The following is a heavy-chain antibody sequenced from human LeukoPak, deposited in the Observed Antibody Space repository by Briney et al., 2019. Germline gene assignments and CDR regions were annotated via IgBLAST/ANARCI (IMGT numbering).Heavy chain of an antibody. J-gene: IGHJ4*02. CDR3: SSGDYASDY. Sequence: GESLKISCKGSGYSFTSYWISWVRQMPGKGLEWLGRIVPDDSYTNYSPSFQSHVTISADKSISTAYLQRINLKSSDTAILYCSSGDYASDYWGQGTPVTVSS. CDR2: IVPDDSYT. V-gene: IGHV5-10-1*01. D-gene: IGHD4-17*01. CDR1: GYSFTSYW.